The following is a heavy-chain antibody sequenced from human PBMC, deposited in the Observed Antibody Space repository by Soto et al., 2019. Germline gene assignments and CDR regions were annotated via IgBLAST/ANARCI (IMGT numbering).Heavy chain of an antibody. D-gene: IGHD3-10*01. CDR2: IRSKPNNYAT. CDR3: TRWARPRLWFLDV. Sequence: EVQLVESGGSLVQPGGSLRLSCAASGFTFSVSAIHWVRQASGKGLEWVGRIRSKPNNYATTYAASVKGRFIISRDDSKNMVYLQMNSLKTEDTAIYYCTRWARPRLWFLDVWGQGTTVTVSS. CDR1: GFTFSVSA. J-gene: IGHJ6*02. V-gene: IGHV3-73*01.